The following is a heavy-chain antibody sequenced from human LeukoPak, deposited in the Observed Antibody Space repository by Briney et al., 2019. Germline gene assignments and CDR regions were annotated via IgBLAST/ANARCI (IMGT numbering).Heavy chain of an antibody. CDR2: IYSGGST. V-gene: IGHV3-53*01. CDR1: GFTVSSNY. Sequence: GGSLRVSCAASGFTVSSNYMSWVRQAPGKGLEWVSVIYSGGSTYYADSVKGRFTISRDNSKNTLYLQMNSLRAEDTAVYYCARDPVAVAGTIQLPWGQGTLVTVSS. CDR3: ARDPVAVAGTIQLP. J-gene: IGHJ5*02. D-gene: IGHD6-19*01.